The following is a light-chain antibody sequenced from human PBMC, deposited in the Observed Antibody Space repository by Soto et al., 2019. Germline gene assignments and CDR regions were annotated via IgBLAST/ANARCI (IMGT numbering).Light chain of an antibody. J-gene: IGKJ1*01. CDR1: QSITSY. Sequence: DIQLTQTPSSLSASVGDRVTITCRASQSITSYLNWYQQKPGKAPTLLIYEASSLRSGVPSRFSGSGSGTVFTLTISSLQPDDFATYYCQQYDTYTGTFGQGTKVDIK. CDR3: QQYDTYTGT. CDR2: EAS. V-gene: IGKV1-5*03.